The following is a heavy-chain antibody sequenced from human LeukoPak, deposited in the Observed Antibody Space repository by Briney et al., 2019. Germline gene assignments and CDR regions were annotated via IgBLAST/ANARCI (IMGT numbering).Heavy chain of an antibody. V-gene: IGHV3-30*02. CDR1: GSTFSSYG. J-gene: IGHJ4*02. D-gene: IGHD6-19*01. CDR2: IRYDGSNK. Sequence: PGGSLRLSCAASGSTFSSYGMHWVRQAPGKGLERVAFIRYDGSNKYYADSVKGRFTISRDNSKNTLYLQMNSLRAADTAVYYCAKFSSGWYYFDYWGQGTLVTVSS. CDR3: AKFSSGWYYFDY.